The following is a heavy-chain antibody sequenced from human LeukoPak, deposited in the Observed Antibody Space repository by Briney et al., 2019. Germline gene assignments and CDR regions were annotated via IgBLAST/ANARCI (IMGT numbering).Heavy chain of an antibody. Sequence: PGGSLRLSCAASGFKFSDHYIDWVRQAPGKGLEWVGRSRNKASSYTTEYAASVEGRFTISRDVSESSLYLQMNSLRTEDTAVYYCARGLGFETGYWGQGTLVTVSS. CDR2: SRNKASSYTT. CDR1: GFKFSDHY. D-gene: IGHD3-10*01. V-gene: IGHV3-72*01. CDR3: ARGLGFETGY. J-gene: IGHJ4*02.